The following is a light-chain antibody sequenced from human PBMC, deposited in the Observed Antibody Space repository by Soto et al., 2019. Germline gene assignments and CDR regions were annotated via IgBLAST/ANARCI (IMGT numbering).Light chain of an antibody. CDR1: QSVNSD. CDR3: QQYGSSGT. Sequence: EIVLTQSPATLSLSPGERATLSCRASQSVNSDLACYQHKPGQPPRLLIYGASNRATGIPDRFSGSGSGTDFTLTISRLEPEDFAVYYCQQYGSSGTFGQGPKVDI. V-gene: IGKV3-20*01. J-gene: IGKJ1*01. CDR2: GAS.